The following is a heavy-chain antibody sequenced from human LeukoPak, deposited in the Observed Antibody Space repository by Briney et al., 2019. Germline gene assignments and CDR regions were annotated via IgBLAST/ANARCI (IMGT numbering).Heavy chain of an antibody. CDR2: IYTSGRT. CDR3: ARGYSSSWYFNWFDP. V-gene: IGHV4-61*02. Sequence: SETLSLTCTVSGGSISSGSYYWSWIRQPAGKGLEWIGRIYTSGRTNYNPSLKSRVTISLDTSKNQFSLKLSSVTAADTAVYYCARGYSSSWYFNWFDPWGQGTLVTVSS. J-gene: IGHJ5*02. CDR1: GGSISSGSYY. D-gene: IGHD6-13*01.